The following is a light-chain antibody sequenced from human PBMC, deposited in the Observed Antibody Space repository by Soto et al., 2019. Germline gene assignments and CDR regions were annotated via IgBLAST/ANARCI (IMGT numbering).Light chain of an antibody. J-gene: IGLJ1*01. CDR2: SNN. V-gene: IGLV1-44*01. CDR1: SSNIGSNT. Sequence: QPALTQPPSASGTPGQRVAISCSGSSSNIGSNTVNWYQQIPETAPKLLIYSNNQRPSGVPDRFSGSKSGTSASLAISGLQSEDEADYYCAAWDDSLNGFYVFGTGTKVTVL. CDR3: AAWDDSLNGFYV.